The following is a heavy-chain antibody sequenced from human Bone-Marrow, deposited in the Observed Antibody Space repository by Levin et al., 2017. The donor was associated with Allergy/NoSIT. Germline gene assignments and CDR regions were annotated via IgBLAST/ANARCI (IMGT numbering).Heavy chain of an antibody. D-gene: IGHD2-15*01. V-gene: IGHV3-74*01. CDR3: TRREGYCSGGTCYFDY. Sequence: GGSLRLSCAASGFTFSSYWMHWVRQAPGKGLVWVSRINSDGSSTYYADSVKGRFTISRDNAKNTLYLQMHSLRAEDTAVYYCTRREGYCSGGTCYFDYWGQGTLVTVSS. CDR1: GFTFSSYW. J-gene: IGHJ4*02. CDR2: INSDGSST.